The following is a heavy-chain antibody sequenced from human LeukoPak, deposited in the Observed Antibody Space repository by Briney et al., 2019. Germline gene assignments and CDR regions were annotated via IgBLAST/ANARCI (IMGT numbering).Heavy chain of an antibody. CDR3: ARLVTMIVREDY. CDR2: ISYDGSNK. D-gene: IGHD3-22*01. Sequence: GRSLRLSCAASGFTFSSYAMHWVRQAPGKGLEWVAVISYDGSNKYYADSVKGRFTISRDNSKNTLYLQMNSLRAEDTAVYYCARLVTMIVREDYWGQGTLVTVSS. V-gene: IGHV3-30*04. CDR1: GFTFSSYA. J-gene: IGHJ4*02.